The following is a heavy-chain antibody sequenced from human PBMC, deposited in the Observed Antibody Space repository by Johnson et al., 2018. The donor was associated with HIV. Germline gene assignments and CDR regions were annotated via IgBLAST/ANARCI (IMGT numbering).Heavy chain of an antibody. Sequence: QVKLVESGGGVVQPGRSLRLSCAASGFTFSSYGMHWVRQAPGKGLEWVAVISYDGSNKYYADYVKGRFTISRDNSKNTLYLQMNSLRAEDTAVYYCAKDPRHGCDAFDIWGQGTMVTVSS. CDR1: GFTFSSYG. J-gene: IGHJ3*02. CDR3: AKDPRHGCDAFDI. D-gene: IGHD3-10*01. CDR2: ISYDGSNK. V-gene: IGHV3-30*18.